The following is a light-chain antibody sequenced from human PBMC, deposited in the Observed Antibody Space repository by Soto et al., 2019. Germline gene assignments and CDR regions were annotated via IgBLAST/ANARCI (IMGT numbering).Light chain of an antibody. V-gene: IGKV3-20*01. CDR3: QQYGSSPET. CDR2: GAS. J-gene: IGKJ3*01. CDR1: QSVSSSY. Sequence: EIVLAQSPGTLSLSPGERATLSCRASQSVSSSYLAWYQQKPGQAPRLLIYGASSRATGTPDRFSGSGSGTDFTLTISRLEPEDFAVYYCQQYGSSPETFGPGIKVDIK.